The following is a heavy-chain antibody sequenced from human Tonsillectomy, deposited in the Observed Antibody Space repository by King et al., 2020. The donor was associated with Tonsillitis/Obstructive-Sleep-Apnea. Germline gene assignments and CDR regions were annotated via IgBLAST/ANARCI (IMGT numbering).Heavy chain of an antibody. CDR3: ARGTVSMSSGSKVFVY. CDR1: GGSFSGYY. CDR2: INHSGST. D-gene: IGHD6-19*01. J-gene: IGHJ4*02. Sequence: VQLQQWGAGLLKPSETLSLTCAVYGGSFSGYYWSWIRQPPGKGLEWIGEINHSGSTNYNPSLKSRVTISVDTSKNQFSLKLSSVTAADTAVYYCARGTVSMSSGSKVFVYWGQGTLVTVSS. V-gene: IGHV4-34*01.